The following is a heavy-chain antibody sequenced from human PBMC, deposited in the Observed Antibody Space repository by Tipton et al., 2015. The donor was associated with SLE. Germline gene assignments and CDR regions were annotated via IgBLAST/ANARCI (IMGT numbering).Heavy chain of an antibody. CDR3: ARETNWNDGAFDI. CDR2: ISSHSTYI. J-gene: IGHJ3*02. Sequence: SLRLSCTASGFTFTNYNIQWVRQAPGKGLGWVSSISSHSTYIYYADSVKGRFTISRDNAKNSLYLQMNSLRAEDTAVYYCARETNWNDGAFDIWGQGTMVTVSS. V-gene: IGHV3-21*01. CDR1: GFTFTNYN. D-gene: IGHD1-1*01.